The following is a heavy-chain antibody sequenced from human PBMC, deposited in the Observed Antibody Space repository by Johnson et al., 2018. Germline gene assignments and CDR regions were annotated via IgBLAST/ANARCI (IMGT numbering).Heavy chain of an antibody. CDR3: ARGRPAFDM. D-gene: IGHD6-25*01. V-gene: IGHV1-69*18. CDR2: IIPIFGTP. J-gene: IGHJ3*02. CDR1: GATFNSYA. Sequence: QVQLVQSGAEVKRPGSSVKVSCKASGATFNSYAFSWVRQAPGQGLEWMGTIIPIFGTPNYAQKFQGRVTITADEFTTTAYVELSSLGSEDTSVYFCARGRPAFDMWGQGRMVTVSA.